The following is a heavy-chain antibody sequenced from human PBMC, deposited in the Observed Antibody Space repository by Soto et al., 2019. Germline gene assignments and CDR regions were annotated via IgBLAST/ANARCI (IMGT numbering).Heavy chain of an antibody. V-gene: IGHV4-31*02. CDR1: GVGD. D-gene: IGHD5-12*01. CDR2: ISYSGST. CDR3: ARVHLDGYESYDYFPGMDV. J-gene: IGHJ6*02. Sequence: GVGDGRFNRQHPGKGLEWIGYISYSGSTYYNPSLKSRVTISVDTSKSQFSLKLSSVTAADTAVYYCARVHLDGYESYDYFPGMDVWVQGTTVTVSS.